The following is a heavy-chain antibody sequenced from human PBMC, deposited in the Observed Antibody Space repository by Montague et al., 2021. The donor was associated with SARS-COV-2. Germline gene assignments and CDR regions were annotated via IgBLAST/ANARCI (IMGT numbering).Heavy chain of an antibody. CDR2: IYKGGNA. CDR1: GDSISRYY. J-gene: IGHJ2*01. Sequence: SETLSLTCSVSGDSISRYYWSWIRQSNGKGLEWIGWIYKGGNAXXXPAPQSRVSMSVDTSKSQVSLKVTSVTAADTAVYYCARAIWHLDVWGRGILVTVSS. V-gene: IGHV4-4*07. CDR3: ARAIWHLDV.